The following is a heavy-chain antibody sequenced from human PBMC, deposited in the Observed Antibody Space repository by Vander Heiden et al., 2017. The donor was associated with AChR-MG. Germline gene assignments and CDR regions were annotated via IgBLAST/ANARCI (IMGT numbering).Heavy chain of an antibody. CDR2: ISWNSDNL. J-gene: IGHJ4*02. Sequence: EVQLVESGGGLVQPGRSLRLSCAASGFTFDDYGMHWVRQAPGKGLEWVSGISWNSDNLGYADSVKGRFTISRDNAKNSLYLQMSSLRPEDTAFYYCAKDYFDSVGFPDSWGQGTLGTVSS. D-gene: IGHD3-22*01. V-gene: IGHV3-9*01. CDR1: GFTFDDYG. CDR3: AKDYFDSVGFPDS.